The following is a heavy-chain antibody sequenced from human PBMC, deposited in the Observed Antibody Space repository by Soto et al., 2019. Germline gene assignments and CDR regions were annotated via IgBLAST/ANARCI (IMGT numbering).Heavy chain of an antibody. J-gene: IGHJ4*02. V-gene: IGHV1-69*08. CDR3: VTGYDTPAVFDY. CDR2: IIPILDTT. CDR1: GATFISYT. D-gene: IGHD5-12*01. Sequence: QVQLVQSGPEVKKPGSSVKVSCKSSGATFISYTINWVRQAPGQGLEWMGRIIPILDTTNYAQKFQDRVTVTADKSTSTAYMELSSLRSEDTAVYYCVTGYDTPAVFDYWGQGTLVTVSS.